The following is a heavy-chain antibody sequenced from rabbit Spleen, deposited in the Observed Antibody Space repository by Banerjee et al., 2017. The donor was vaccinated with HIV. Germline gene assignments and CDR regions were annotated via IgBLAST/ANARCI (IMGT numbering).Heavy chain of an antibody. Sequence: QEQLVEYGGDLVQPEGSLTLTCKASGFTLSSYYMNWVRQAPGKGLEWIGYIDPVFGITYYANWVNGRFSISRENAQNTVFLQMTSLTAADTATYFCARGDGGAAAYGLYLWGPGTLVTVS. D-gene: IGHD6-1*01. J-gene: IGHJ6*01. CDR3: ARGDGGAAAYGLYL. CDR1: GFTLSSYY. V-gene: IGHV1S47*01. CDR2: IDPVFGIT.